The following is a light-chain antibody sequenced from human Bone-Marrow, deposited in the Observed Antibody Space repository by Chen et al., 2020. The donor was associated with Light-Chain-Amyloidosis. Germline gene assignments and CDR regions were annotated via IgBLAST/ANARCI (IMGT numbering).Light chain of an antibody. CDR2: DVS. V-gene: IGLV2-14*03. J-gene: IGLJ3*02. Sequence: QSALTPPASPSGSPGPPVTIACPGTSSDVGGYHYVSWYQQHPGKAPKLMIYDVSNRPSGVSNRFSGSKSGNTASLTISGLQAEDEADYYCSSYTSSSAVFGGGTKLTVL. CDR1: SSDVGGYHY. CDR3: SSYTSSSAV.